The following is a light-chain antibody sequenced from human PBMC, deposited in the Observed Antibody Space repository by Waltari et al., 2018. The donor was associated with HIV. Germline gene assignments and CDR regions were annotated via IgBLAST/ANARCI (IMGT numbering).Light chain of an antibody. CDR1: HHHTDAYNF. Sequence: QSALTPPASVSGSPGQSITLPCTGTHHHTDAYNFVSWYHQHPDQAPRLILFGVTRRPSGISSRFSGLKSGNTASLTIFGLQDEDEADYYCSSYTSFKTVVFGGGTKLTVL. V-gene: IGLV2-14*01. CDR2: GVT. J-gene: IGLJ3*02. CDR3: SSYTSFKTVV.